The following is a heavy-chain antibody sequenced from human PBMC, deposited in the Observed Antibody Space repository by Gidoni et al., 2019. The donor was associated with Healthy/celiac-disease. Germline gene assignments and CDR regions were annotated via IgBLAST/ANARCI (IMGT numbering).Heavy chain of an antibody. J-gene: IGHJ4*02. V-gene: IGHV4-34*01. D-gene: IGHD3-10*01. CDR2: INHSGST. Sequence: VQLQQWGAGLLKPSETLSLTCAVYGGSFSGYYWSWIRQSPGKGLEWIGEINHSGSTNYNPSLKSRVTISIDTSKNQFSLKLSSVTAADTAVYYCARGLETMIRGVISFDYWGQGTLVTVSS. CDR3: ARGLETMIRGVISFDY. CDR1: GGSFSGYY.